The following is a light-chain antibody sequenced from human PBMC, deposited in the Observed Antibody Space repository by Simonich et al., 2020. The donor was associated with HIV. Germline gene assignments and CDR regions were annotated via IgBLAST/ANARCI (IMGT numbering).Light chain of an antibody. V-gene: IGLV2-14*01. CDR2: DVG. J-gene: IGLJ3*02. Sequence: QSALTQPASVSGSPGQSITISCTGTSSDVGGYNYVSWYQQHPGKAPKLMIYDVGKRPSGVSNRFSGAKSGNTASLTISGLQAEDEADYYCSSYTSSSTLGVFGGGTKLTVL. CDR1: SSDVGGYNY. CDR3: SSYTSSSTLGV.